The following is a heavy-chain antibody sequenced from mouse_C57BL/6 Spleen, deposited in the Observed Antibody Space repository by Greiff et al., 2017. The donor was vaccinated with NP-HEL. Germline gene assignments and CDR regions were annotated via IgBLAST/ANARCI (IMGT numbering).Heavy chain of an antibody. CDR2: IYPGSGST. Sequence: QVQLQQSGAELVKPGASVKMSCKASGYTFTSYWITWVKQRPGQGLEWIGDIYPGSGSTNYNEKFKSKATLTVDTTSSTAYMQLSSLTSEDSAVYYCASRGSSYGWCAYWGQGTLVTVSA. CDR1: GYTFTSYW. V-gene: IGHV1-55*01. CDR3: ASRGSSYGWCAY. J-gene: IGHJ3*01. D-gene: IGHD1-1*01.